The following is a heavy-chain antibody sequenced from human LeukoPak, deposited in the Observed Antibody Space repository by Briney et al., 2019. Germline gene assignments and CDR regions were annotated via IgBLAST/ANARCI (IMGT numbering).Heavy chain of an antibody. CDR3: ARIVVADFDY. D-gene: IGHD3-22*01. CDR2: INHSGST. J-gene: IGHJ4*02. V-gene: IGHV4-34*01. Sequence: SETLSLTCAVYGGSFSGYYWSWIRQPPGEGLEWIGEINHSGSTNYNPSLKSRVTISVDTSKNQFSLKLSSVTAADTAVYYCARIVVADFDYWGQGTLVTVSS. CDR1: GGSFSGYY.